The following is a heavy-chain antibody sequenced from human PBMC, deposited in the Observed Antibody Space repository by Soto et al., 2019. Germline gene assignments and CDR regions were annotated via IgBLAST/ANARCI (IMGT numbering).Heavy chain of an antibody. D-gene: IGHD4-4*01. CDR2: ISSSSSYI. Sequence: GGSLRLSCAASGFTFSSYSMNWVRQAPGKGLEWVSSISSSSSYIYYADSVKGRFTISRDNAKNSLYLQMNSLRAEDTAVYYCAVGRSTVTTTPSFFDYWGQGTLVTVSS. J-gene: IGHJ4*02. V-gene: IGHV3-21*01. CDR3: AVGRSTVTTTPSFFDY. CDR1: GFTFSSYS.